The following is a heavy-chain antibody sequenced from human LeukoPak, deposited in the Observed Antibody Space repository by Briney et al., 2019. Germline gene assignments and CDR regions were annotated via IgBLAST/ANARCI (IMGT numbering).Heavy chain of an antibody. Sequence: GESLKISCKGSGYSFTSYWIGWVRQMPGKGLEWMGIIYPGDSDTRYSPSFQGQVTISADKSISTAYLQWSSLKASDTAMYYCARQGCSSTSCYRGYNYYYYMDVWGKGTTVTVSS. CDR2: IYPGDSDT. V-gene: IGHV5-51*01. CDR1: GYSFTSYW. CDR3: ARQGCSSTSCYRGYNYYYYMDV. J-gene: IGHJ6*03. D-gene: IGHD2-2*02.